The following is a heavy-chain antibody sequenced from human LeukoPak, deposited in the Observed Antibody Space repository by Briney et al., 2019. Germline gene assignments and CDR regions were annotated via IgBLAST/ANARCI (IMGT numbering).Heavy chain of an antibody. V-gene: IGHV4-59*01. Sequence: PSETLSLTCSVSGGSISTSYWIWIRQSPGKGLEWIGYLYNSGSTNYNPSFKSRATISVDMSKNQFFLNLTSLTAADTAVYYCARSSGYISYWGQGTLVTVSS. CDR1: GGSISTSY. D-gene: IGHD5-12*01. CDR2: LYNSGST. CDR3: ARSSGYISY. J-gene: IGHJ4*02.